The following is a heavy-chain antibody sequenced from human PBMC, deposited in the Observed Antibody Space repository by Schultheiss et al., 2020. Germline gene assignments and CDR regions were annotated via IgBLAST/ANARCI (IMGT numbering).Heavy chain of an antibody. Sequence: TLSLTCTVSGGSISSSSYYWSWIRQPPGKGLEWIGYIYYSGSTNYNPSLKSRVTISVDTSKNQFSLKLSSVTAADTAVYYCARQRLGYCSSTSCPRRNYYYYRMDVWCQATTVTVSS. V-gene: IGHV4-61*01. CDR1: GGSISSSSYY. CDR2: IYYSGST. CDR3: ARQRLGYCSSTSCPRRNYYYYRMDV. J-gene: IGHJ6*02. D-gene: IGHD2-2*01.